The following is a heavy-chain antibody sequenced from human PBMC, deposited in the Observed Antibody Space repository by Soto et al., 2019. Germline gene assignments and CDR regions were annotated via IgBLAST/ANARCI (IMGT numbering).Heavy chain of an antibody. J-gene: IGHJ4*02. D-gene: IGHD1-26*01. CDR3: AHSNSGSYKFDY. V-gene: IGHV2-5*02. Sequence: KSGPTLVNPTHTLTLTCTFSGFSLSTSGVGVGWIRQPPGKAREWPALMYWDDDKRYSRSLKSRLTITKDTSKNQVVLTMTNMNPVDTATYYCAHSNSGSYKFDYWGQGTLVTVSS. CDR1: GFSLSTSGVG. CDR2: MYWDDDK.